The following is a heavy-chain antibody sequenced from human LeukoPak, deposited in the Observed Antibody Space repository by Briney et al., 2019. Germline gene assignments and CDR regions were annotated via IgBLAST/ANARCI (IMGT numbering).Heavy chain of an antibody. CDR2: IYYSGST. CDR3: ARQDSSGYYYAFDY. CDR1: GGSISSYY. D-gene: IGHD3-22*01. Sequence: SETLSLTCTVSGGSISSYYWSWIRQPPGKGLEWIGSIYYSGSTNYNPSLKSRVTISVDTSKNQFSLKLSSVTAADTAVYYCARQDSSGYYYAFDYWGQGTLVTVSS. J-gene: IGHJ4*02. V-gene: IGHV4-59*08.